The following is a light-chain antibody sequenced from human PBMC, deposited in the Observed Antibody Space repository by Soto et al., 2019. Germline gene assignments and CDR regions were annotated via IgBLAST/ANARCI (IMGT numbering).Light chain of an antibody. Sequence: EIVLTQSPGTLSLSPGERATLSCRASQSISSTYLAWYRQKPGQAPRLLIYGASIRATGIPDRFSGSGSGTDFTLTISRREPEDFAVYYCQQYGSSTWTFGQGTKVEIK. CDR2: GAS. V-gene: IGKV3-20*01. J-gene: IGKJ1*01. CDR3: QQYGSSTWT. CDR1: QSISSTY.